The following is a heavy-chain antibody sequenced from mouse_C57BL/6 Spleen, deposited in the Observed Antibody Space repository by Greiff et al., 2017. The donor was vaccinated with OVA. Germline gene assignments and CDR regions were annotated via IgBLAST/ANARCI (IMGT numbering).Heavy chain of an antibody. Sequence: QVQLQQPGAELVRPGTSVKLSCKASGYTFTSYWMHWVKQRPGQGLEWIGVIDPSDSYTNYNQKFKGKATLTVDTSSSQAYMQLSRLTSEDSAVYYGARSGASSGYGAYWGQGTLVTVSA. J-gene: IGHJ3*01. D-gene: IGHD3-2*02. CDR2: IDPSDSYT. V-gene: IGHV1-59*01. CDR3: ARSGASSGYGAY. CDR1: GYTFTSYW.